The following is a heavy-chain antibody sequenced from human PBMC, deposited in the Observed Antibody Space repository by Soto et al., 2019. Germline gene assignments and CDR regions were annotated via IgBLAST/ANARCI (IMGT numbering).Heavy chain of an antibody. V-gene: IGHV1-46*03. CDR1: GYTFTSYY. D-gene: IGHD3-10*01. Sequence: ASVKVSCKASGYTFTSYYMHWVRQAPGQGLEWMGIINPSGGSTSYAQKFQGRVTMTRDTSTSTVYVELSSLRSEDTAVYYCARSGGGHDAFDIWGQGTMVTVSS. CDR3: ARSGGGHDAFDI. J-gene: IGHJ3*02. CDR2: INPSGGST.